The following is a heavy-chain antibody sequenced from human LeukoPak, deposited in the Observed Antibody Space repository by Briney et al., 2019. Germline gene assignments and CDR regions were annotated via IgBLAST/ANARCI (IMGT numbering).Heavy chain of an antibody. D-gene: IGHD3-22*01. J-gene: IGHJ4*02. V-gene: IGHV4-59*08. CDR2: IYYSGST. CDR1: GGSISSYY. Sequence: PSETLSLTCIVSGGSISSYYWSWIRQPPGKGLEWIGYIYYSGSTNYNPSLKSRVTISVDTSKKQFSLKLNSVTAADTAVYYCARWARYDSSGFLRSYFDYWGQGTLVTVSS. CDR3: ARWARYDSSGFLRSYFDY.